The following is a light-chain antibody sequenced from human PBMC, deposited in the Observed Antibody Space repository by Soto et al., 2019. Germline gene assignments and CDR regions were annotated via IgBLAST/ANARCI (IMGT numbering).Light chain of an antibody. CDR3: ATWDDSLNGVV. V-gene: IGLV1-44*01. J-gene: IGLJ2*01. CDR2: SNN. CDR1: SSNIGRHG. Sequence: QSVLTQPPSASGTPGQRVTISCSGSSSNIGRHGVNWYQHLPGAAPKLLIYSNNQRRSGVPDRFSGSTSGTSVSLTISGLQSDDEADYYCATWDDSLNGVVFGGGTKVTVL.